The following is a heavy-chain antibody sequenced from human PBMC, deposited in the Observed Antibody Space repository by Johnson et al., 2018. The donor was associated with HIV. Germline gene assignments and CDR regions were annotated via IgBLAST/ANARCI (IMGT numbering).Heavy chain of an antibody. CDR2: ISYDGTYN. V-gene: IGHV3-30*04. D-gene: IGHD4-17*01. J-gene: IGHJ3*02. CDR3: ARPSVMTTLTTTPWAFDI. CDR1: GFTFSSYA. Sequence: QVQLVESGGGVVRPGGSLRLSCGASGFTFSSYAMHWVRQGPGKGLEWVAIISYDGTYNYYADSVKGRFTISRDNSKNTLYLQMNSLRVDDTAVYHCARPSVMTTLTTTPWAFDIWGQGTMVTVSS.